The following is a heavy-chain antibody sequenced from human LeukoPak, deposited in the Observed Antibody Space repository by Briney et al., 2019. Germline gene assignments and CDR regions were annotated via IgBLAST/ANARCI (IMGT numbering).Heavy chain of an antibody. CDR2: IYDSGNY. CDR1: GGSISSYY. V-gene: IGHV4-59*01. CDR3: ARETTLTGYASGLGFNY. J-gene: IGHJ4*02. D-gene: IGHD6-19*01. Sequence: KSSETLSLTCTVSGGSISSYYWSWIRQPPGKGLEWIGYIYDSGNYNYSPSLKSRVTMSMDTYKNQISLNLTSVTAADTAIYYCARETTLTGYASGLGFNYWGQGTLVTVSS.